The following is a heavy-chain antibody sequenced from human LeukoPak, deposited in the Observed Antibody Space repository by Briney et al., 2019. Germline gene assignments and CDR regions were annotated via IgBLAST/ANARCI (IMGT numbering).Heavy chain of an antibody. J-gene: IGHJ6*02. Sequence: SGGSLRLSCAASGFTFSNYGMHWVRQAPGKGLEWXXVXYYDGSNKYYADSVKGRFTISRDNSKNTLYLQMNSLRAEDTAVYYCARGSSRAASKRFGMDVWGQGTTVTVSS. CDR1: GFTFSNYG. CDR3: ARGSSRAASKRFGMDV. V-gene: IGHV3-33*01. D-gene: IGHD6-6*01. CDR2: XYYDGSNK.